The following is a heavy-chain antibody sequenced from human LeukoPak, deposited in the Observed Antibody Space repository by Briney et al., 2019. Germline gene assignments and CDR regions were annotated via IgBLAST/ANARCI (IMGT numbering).Heavy chain of an antibody. V-gene: IGHV3-30*04. J-gene: IGHJ5*02. CDR3: AKDGPSPRGFWWILYR. CDR1: GFTFSSYA. Sequence: GGSLRLSCAASGFTFSSYAMHWVRQAPGKGLEWVAVISYDGSNKYYADSVKGRFTISRDNSKNTLYLQMNSLRAEDTAVYYCAKDGPSPRGFWWILYRWGQGTLVTVSS. CDR2: ISYDGSNK. D-gene: IGHD3-3*01.